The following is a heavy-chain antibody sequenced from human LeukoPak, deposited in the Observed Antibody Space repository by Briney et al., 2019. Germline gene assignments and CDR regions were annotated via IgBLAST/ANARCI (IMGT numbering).Heavy chain of an antibody. CDR2: IYYSGST. Sequence: SETLSLTCTVSGGSISSSSYYWGWIRQPPGKGLEWIGSIYYSGSTYYNPSLKSRVTISVDTSKNQFSLKLSSVTAADTAVYYCARGDSGTYGSAFDIWGQGTMVTVSS. CDR3: ARGDSGTYGSAFDI. D-gene: IGHD1-26*01. V-gene: IGHV4-39*07. J-gene: IGHJ3*02. CDR1: GGSISSSSYY.